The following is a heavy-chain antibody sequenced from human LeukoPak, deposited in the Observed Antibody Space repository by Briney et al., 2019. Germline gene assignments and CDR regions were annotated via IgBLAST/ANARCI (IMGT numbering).Heavy chain of an antibody. CDR1: GGTFSSYW. CDR2: INEDGSVK. CDR3: AKVPRDSDCY. Sequence: GGSLRLSCAVSGGTFSSYWMAWVRQSPGKGLEWVAEINEDGSVKYYVDSMKGRFTISRYNAKNSLYLQMNSLGAEDTAVYYCAKVPRDSDCYWGQGTLVTVSS. J-gene: IGHJ4*02. D-gene: IGHD2-21*02. V-gene: IGHV3-7*01.